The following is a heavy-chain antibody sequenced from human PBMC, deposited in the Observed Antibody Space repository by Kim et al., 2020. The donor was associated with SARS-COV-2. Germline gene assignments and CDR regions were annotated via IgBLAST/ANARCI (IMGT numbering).Heavy chain of an antibody. V-gene: IGHV3-53*01. CDR1: GFTVSSNY. J-gene: IGHJ3*02. CDR2: IYSGGST. Sequence: GGSLRLSCAASGFTVSSNYMSWVRQAPGKGLEWVSVIYSGGSTYYADSVKGRFTISRDNSKNTLYLQMNSLRAEDTAVYYCASGFLSIAVAGTGDAFDIWGQGTMGTVSS. D-gene: IGHD6-19*01. CDR3: ASGFLSIAVAGTGDAFDI.